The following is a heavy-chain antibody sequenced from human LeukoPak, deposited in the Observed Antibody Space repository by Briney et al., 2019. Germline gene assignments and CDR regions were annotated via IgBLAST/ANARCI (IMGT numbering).Heavy chain of an antibody. CDR3: ATNHVIVGANNAFDI. J-gene: IGHJ3*02. D-gene: IGHD1-26*01. CDR2: INYSGTT. Sequence: SETLSLTCTVSGASITAYYWSWIRQSPEKGLEWIGHINYSGTTHYNPSLNSRVTISIGTSRNQFSLKLNSVTAADTAVYYCATNHVIVGANNAFDIWGQGTLVTVSS. CDR1: GASITAYY. V-gene: IGHV4-59*01.